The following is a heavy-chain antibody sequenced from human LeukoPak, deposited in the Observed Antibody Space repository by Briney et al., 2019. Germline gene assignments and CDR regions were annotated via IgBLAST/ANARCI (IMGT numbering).Heavy chain of an antibody. Sequence: PGGSLRLSCAASGFTFSSYGMHWVRQAPGKGLEWVAFIRYDGSNKYYADSVKGRFTISRDNSKNTLYLQMNSLRAEDTAVYYCAKGFARHCSSTSCYWHWGQGTLVNVSS. J-gene: IGHJ4*02. V-gene: IGHV3-30*02. D-gene: IGHD2-2*01. CDR1: GFTFSSYG. CDR3: AKGFARHCSSTSCYWH. CDR2: IRYDGSNK.